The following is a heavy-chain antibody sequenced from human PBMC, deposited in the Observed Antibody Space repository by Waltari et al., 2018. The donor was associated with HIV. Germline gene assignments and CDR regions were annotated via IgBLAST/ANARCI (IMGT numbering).Heavy chain of an antibody. V-gene: IGHV4-39*01. D-gene: IGHD3-3*01. Sequence: QLHESGPGLVKSSETLSLNCTVSGASINSDAPFWGWIRESPGKGLEWLGSIYFSGAAYYNPSLKSRVTMSVDTSKSQFSMRLTSVTAADTGTYYCARRHYDATFDIWGLGTMVAVSS. CDR2: IYFSGAA. J-gene: IGHJ3*02. CDR3: ARRHYDATFDI. CDR1: GASINSDAPF.